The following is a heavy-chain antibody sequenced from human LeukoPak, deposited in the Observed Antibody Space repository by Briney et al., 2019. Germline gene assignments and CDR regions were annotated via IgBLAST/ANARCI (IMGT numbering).Heavy chain of an antibody. CDR1: GLTFNNYA. CDR3: ASQPIAVAGRARDY. Sequence: GGSLRLSCAVSGLTFNNYAMSWVRQAPGKGLEWVSGISGRGASKYYADSVKGRFTISRDNSKNTLYLQMNSLRAEDTAVYYCASQPIAVAGRARDYWGQGTLVTVSS. V-gene: IGHV3-23*01. J-gene: IGHJ4*02. D-gene: IGHD6-19*01. CDR2: ISGRGASK.